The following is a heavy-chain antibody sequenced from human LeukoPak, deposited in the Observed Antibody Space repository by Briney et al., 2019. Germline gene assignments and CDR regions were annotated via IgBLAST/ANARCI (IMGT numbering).Heavy chain of an antibody. CDR1: GYTFTSYY. CDR3: ARDGAGGVIVVVPAAPEWWFDP. CDR2: INPSGGST. Sequence: ASVKVSCKASGYTFTSYYMHWVRQAPGQGLEWMGIINPSGGSTSYAQKFQGRVTMTRDTSTSTVYMELSSLRSEDTAVYYCARDGAGGVIVVVPAAPEWWFDPWGQGTLVTVSS. J-gene: IGHJ5*02. D-gene: IGHD2-2*01. V-gene: IGHV1-46*01.